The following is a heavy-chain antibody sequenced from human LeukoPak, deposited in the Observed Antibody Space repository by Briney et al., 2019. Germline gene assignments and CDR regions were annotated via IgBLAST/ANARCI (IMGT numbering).Heavy chain of an antibody. CDR2: ISSSSSTI. CDR3: ARRFDC. CDR1: GFTFSSYE. J-gene: IGHJ4*02. V-gene: IGHV3-48*03. Sequence: GGSLRLSCAASGFTFSSYEMNWVRQAPGKGLEWVSYISSSSSTIYYADSVKGRFTISRDNAKNSLYLQMNSLRVEDTAVYYCARRFDCWGQGTLVTVSS.